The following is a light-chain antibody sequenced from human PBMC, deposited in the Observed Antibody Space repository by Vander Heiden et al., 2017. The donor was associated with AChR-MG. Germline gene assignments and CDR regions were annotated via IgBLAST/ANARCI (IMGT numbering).Light chain of an antibody. J-gene: IGKJ3*01. Sequence: EIVLTQSPATLSLSPGERATLSCGASQSISSSYLAWYQHKPGLAPRLLIYDASSRATGIPDRFSGSGSGTDFTLTISRLEPEDFAVYYCQQYGNSPFTFGPGTKVDIK. CDR1: QSISSSY. CDR2: DAS. CDR3: QQYGNSPFT. V-gene: IGKV3D-20*01.